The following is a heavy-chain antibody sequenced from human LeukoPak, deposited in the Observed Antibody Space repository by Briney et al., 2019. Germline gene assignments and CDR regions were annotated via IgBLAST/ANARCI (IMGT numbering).Heavy chain of an antibody. J-gene: IGHJ4*02. CDR3: AKIGIGGSYWDFDS. CDR1: GYTFTGYY. V-gene: IGHV1-2*02. CDR2: IDPRNGGT. D-gene: IGHD1-26*01. Sequence: ASVKVSCKASGYTFTGYYTHWVRQAPGQGLEWMGWIDPRNGGTTYAQTFQGRVTMTRDTSISTAYMELSSLKFDDTAMHYCAKIGIGGSYWDFDSWGQGTLVTVSS.